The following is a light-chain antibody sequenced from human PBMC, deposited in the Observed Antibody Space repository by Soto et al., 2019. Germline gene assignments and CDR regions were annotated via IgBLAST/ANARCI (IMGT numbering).Light chain of an antibody. CDR1: ESISNW. V-gene: IGKV1-5*03. J-gene: IGKJ1*01. Sequence: DIQMTQSPSTLSASVGDRVVMTCRASESISNWLAWYQQKPGKAPNLLIYKASSLKSGVPLRFSGSGSGTEFTLTINSLQPDDFATYYCQQYDTYWTFGQGTKADLK. CDR3: QQYDTYWT. CDR2: KAS.